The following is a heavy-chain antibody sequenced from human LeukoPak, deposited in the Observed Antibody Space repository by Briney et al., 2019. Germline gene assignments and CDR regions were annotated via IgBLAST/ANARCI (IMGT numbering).Heavy chain of an antibody. J-gene: IGHJ3*02. CDR1: GYTFTSYD. CDR3: ASLGAGPNTFDI. V-gene: IGHV1-8*01. CDR2: MNPNSGNT. Sequence: ASVKVSCKASGYTFTSYDINWVRQATGQGLEWMGWMNPNSGNTGYAQKSQGRVTMTRNTSISTAYMELSSLRSEDTAVYYCASLGAGPNTFDIWGQGTMVTVSS. D-gene: IGHD1-26*01.